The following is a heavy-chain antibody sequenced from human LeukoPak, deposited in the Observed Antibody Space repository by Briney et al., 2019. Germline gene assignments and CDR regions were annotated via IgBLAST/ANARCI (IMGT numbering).Heavy chain of an antibody. CDR1: GFTFSNYA. CDR3: AKSRSAMVRGVIEY. CDR2: ISPSGTA. J-gene: IGHJ4*02. V-gene: IGHV3-23*01. Sequence: GGPLRLSCAASGFTFSNYAMSWVRQAPGKGLEWVSVISPSGTAYNADPVKGRFTISRDNSKDTVYLQMDSLRAEDTATYYCAKSRSAMVRGVIEYWGQGTLVTVSS. D-gene: IGHD3-10*01.